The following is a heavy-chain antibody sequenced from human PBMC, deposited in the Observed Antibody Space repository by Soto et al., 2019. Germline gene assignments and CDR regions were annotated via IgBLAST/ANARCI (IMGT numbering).Heavy chain of an antibody. CDR3: AREIVTVGTFVWFDP. V-gene: IGHV3-23*01. D-gene: IGHD3-22*01. CDR2: ISGSGDGT. CDR1: GFTFGIYG. Sequence: VQLLESGGGSVQPGGSLRLSCVGSGFTFGIYGMTWVRQAPGKGLEWVSGISGSGDGTHYADSGKGRFTISRDNSKNTFYLQMNSLRAEDTGVYYCAREIVTVGTFVWFDPWGQGTLVTVSS. J-gene: IGHJ5*02.